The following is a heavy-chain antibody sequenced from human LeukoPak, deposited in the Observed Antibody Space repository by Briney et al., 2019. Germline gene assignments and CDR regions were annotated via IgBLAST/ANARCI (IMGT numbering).Heavy chain of an antibody. J-gene: IGHJ4*02. CDR2: ISYDGSNK. D-gene: IGHD1-26*01. CDR3: VRDAIPGGSYYTSGYYFDY. Sequence: PGRSLRLSCAASGFTFSSYAMHWVRQAPGKGLEWVAVISYDGSNKYYADSVKGRFTISRDKSKNTLYLQMNSLSAEDTAAYYCVRDAIPGGSYYTSGYYFDYWGQGTLVTVSS. V-gene: IGHV3-30-3*01. CDR1: GFTFSSYA.